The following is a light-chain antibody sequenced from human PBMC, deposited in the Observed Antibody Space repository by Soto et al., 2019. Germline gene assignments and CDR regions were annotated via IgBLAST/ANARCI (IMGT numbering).Light chain of an antibody. Sequence: IVLTHSPGMLCFSPGQIVTLSFRASQSVSSSSLAWYQQKPGQAPRLLIYGASTRATGIPDRFSGSGSGTEFILTISSLQSEDFAVYYCQEYNTWPWTFGQGTKVDIK. V-gene: IGKV3-15*01. CDR1: QSVSSS. CDR2: GAS. CDR3: QEYNTWPWT. J-gene: IGKJ1*01.